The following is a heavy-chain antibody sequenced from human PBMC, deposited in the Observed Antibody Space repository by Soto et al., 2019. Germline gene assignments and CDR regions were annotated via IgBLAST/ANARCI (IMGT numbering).Heavy chain of an antibody. Sequence: ASVKVSCKASGYIFTSYYLHWLRQSPGQGLEWMGWINPFDGSRMFAQSFQGRVTFTRDTSTSTVYMELSGLRSDDTAAYYCSRVDPGETSPFDHWGQGTLVTVSS. CDR3: SRVDPGETSPFDH. CDR1: GYIFTSYY. CDR2: INPFDGSR. V-gene: IGHV1-46*03. J-gene: IGHJ4*02. D-gene: IGHD3-10*01.